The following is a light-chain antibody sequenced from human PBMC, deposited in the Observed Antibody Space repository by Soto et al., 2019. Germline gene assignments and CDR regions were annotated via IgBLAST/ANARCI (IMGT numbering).Light chain of an antibody. CDR2: EDT. CDR1: TGNIASNY. V-gene: IGLV6-57*04. J-gene: IGLJ2*01. CDR3: QSYDGSSVV. Sequence: NFMLAQPHSVSGSPGKTVTISCTRSTGNIASNYVQWYQQRPGSAPTSVIYEDTQRPSGVPDRFSGYIDSSSSSASLTISGLKTEDEADYYCQSYDGSSVVFGGGTKLTVL.